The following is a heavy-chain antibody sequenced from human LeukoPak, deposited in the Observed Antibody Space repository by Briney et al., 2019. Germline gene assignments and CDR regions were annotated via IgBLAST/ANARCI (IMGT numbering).Heavy chain of an antibody. V-gene: IGHV1-18*01. CDR2: ISAYNGNT. CDR1: GYTFTSYG. D-gene: IGHD3-3*01. CDR3: ARVYYDFWSGYEYDAFDI. J-gene: IGHJ3*02. Sequence: ASVKVSCKASGYTFTSYGISWVRQAPGQGLEWMGWISAYNGNTNYAQKLQGRVTMTTDTSTSTAYMELRSLRSDDTAVYYCARVYYDFWSGYEYDAFDIWGPGTMVTVSS.